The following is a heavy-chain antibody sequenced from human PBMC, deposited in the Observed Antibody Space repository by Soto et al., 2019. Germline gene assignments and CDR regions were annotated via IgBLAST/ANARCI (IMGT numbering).Heavy chain of an antibody. J-gene: IGHJ2*01. V-gene: IGHV4-31*01. CDR2: IYYSGST. CDR3: ARARSSWKKGYLYFDL. Sequence: QVQLQESGPGLVKPSQTLSLTCTVSGGSISSGGYYWSWIRQHPGKGLEWIGYIYYSGSTYYNPSLKRLVTISVDTSKNQFSLKLRSGTAAETAVDYCARARSSWKKGYLYFDLWGRGTLGTVSS. CDR1: GGSISSGGYY. D-gene: IGHD6-13*01.